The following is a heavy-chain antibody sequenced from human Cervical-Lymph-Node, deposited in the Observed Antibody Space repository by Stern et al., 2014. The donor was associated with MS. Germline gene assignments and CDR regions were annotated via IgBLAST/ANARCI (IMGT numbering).Heavy chain of an antibody. V-gene: IGHV3-30*01. D-gene: IGHD5-12*01. CDR3: ARGGAVATSDYYFDY. CDR2: ISYDGTDK. Sequence: VQLVESGGGVVQPGRSLRLSCAASGFTFSYHAMHWVRQAPGKGLEWVAVISYDGTDKNDADSVKGRFPISIDNSRNTLYLQMNSLRVDDTAVYYCARGGAVATSDYYFDYWGQGILVTVSS. CDR1: GFTFSYHA. J-gene: IGHJ4*02.